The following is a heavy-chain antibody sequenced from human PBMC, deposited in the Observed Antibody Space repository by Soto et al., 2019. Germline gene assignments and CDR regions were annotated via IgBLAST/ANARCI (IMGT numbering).Heavy chain of an antibody. CDR3: ARESNSGSSLLFDY. V-gene: IGHV3-30-3*01. CDR2: ISYDGSNE. D-gene: IGHD1-26*01. Sequence: QVQLVESGGGVVQPGRSLRLSCAPSAFTFSAYPMNWVRQAPGKGLEWVAGISYDGSNEYYADSVRGRFTISRDNSKNTLYLQMISLRPEDTAVYYCARESNSGSSLLFDYWGQGTLVTVSS. J-gene: IGHJ4*02. CDR1: AFTFSAYP.